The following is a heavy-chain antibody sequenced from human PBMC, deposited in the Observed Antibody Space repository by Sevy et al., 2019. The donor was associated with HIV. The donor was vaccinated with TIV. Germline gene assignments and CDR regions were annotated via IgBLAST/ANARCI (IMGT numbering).Heavy chain of an antibody. CDR3: ASDVYYSDGSGYDFEH. J-gene: IGHJ4*01. Sequence: GGSLRLSCAASGFTFSVYSMNWVRQAPGKGLEWLSYSGSSGSTIAYEDSVKGRFTVSGANAWSSLFLQMNSLRPEDTAVYYCASDVYYSDGSGYDFEHWGHGTLVTVSS. CDR1: GFTFSVYS. V-gene: IGHV3-48*04. CDR2: SGSSGSTI. D-gene: IGHD3-22*01.